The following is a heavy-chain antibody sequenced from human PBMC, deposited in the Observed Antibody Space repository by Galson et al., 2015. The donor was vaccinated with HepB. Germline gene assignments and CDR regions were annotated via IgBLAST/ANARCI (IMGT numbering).Heavy chain of an antibody. J-gene: IGHJ4*02. Sequence: LRLSCAASGFSFGDSAMNWVRQAPGKGLEWVSSINSGSTSTHYADSLRGRVTISRDNTKNSLYLQMNSLQVEDTAVYYCARGGGSFGYWGQGTLVTVSS. V-gene: IGHV3-21*06. CDR1: GFSFGDSA. D-gene: IGHD1-26*01. CDR3: ARGGGSFGY. CDR2: INSGSTST.